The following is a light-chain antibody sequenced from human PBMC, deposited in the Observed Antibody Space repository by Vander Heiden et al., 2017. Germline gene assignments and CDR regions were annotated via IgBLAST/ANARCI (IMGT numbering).Light chain of an antibody. Sequence: SSALTQPPSVSVSPVQPASIACSGDKLGDKYACWYQQKPAQSPVLVIYQDSKRPAGMPERFSGSNSGNTATLTISGTQAMDEADYYWQAWDSSTVVFGGGTKLTVL. CDR1: KLGDKY. CDR2: QDS. CDR3: QAWDSSTVV. J-gene: IGLJ2*01. V-gene: IGLV3-1*01.